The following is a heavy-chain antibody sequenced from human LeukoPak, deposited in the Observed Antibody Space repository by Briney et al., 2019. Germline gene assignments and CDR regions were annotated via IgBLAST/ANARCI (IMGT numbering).Heavy chain of an antibody. CDR3: ARGTYGSNFDY. CDR1: GGSFRTYA. Sequence: ASVKVSCKASGGSFRTYAFSWVRQAPGQGLEWMGGIIPSFGTANYAQKFQGRVTITADESTSTAYMELSSLRSEDTAVYYCARGTYGSNFDYWGQGTLVTVSS. D-gene: IGHD3-10*01. J-gene: IGHJ4*02. V-gene: IGHV1-69*13. CDR2: IIPSFGTA.